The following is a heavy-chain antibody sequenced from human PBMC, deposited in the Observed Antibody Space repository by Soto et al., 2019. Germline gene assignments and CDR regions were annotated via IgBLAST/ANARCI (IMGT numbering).Heavy chain of an antibody. CDR1: GGTFSSYT. Sequence: QVQLVQSGAEVKKPGSSVKVSCKASGGTFSSYTISWVRQAPGQGLEWMGRIIPILGIANYAQKFQGSVTITADKSTSTAYMELSSLRSEDTAVYYCARAVQLERPIWFDPWGQGTLVTVSS. V-gene: IGHV1-69*02. D-gene: IGHD1-1*01. CDR2: IIPILGIA. CDR3: ARAVQLERPIWFDP. J-gene: IGHJ5*02.